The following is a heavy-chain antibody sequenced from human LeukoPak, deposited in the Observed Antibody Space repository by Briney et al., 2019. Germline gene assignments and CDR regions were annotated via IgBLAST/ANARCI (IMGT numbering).Heavy chain of an antibody. D-gene: IGHD3-10*01. V-gene: IGHV4-39*01. J-gene: IGHJ5*02. CDR3: ARHKWFGELAWFDP. Sequence: SETLSLTCTVSGGSISSSSYYWGWIRQPPGKGLEWIGSIYYSGSTYYNPSLKSRVTISVDTSKNQFSLKLSSVTAADTAVYYCARHKWFGELAWFDPWGQGTLVTVSS. CDR2: IYYSGST. CDR1: GGSISSSSYY.